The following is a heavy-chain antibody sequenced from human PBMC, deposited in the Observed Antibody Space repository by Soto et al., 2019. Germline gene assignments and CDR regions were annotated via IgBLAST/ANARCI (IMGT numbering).Heavy chain of an antibody. CDR1: DGCVNSGGYY. V-gene: IGHV4-31*03. CDR3: ATHDKTAYPNYFDY. CDR2: ISYSGST. J-gene: IGHJ4*02. Sequence: PSQTLSLTRTVSDGCVNSGGYYWSLIRQHPGRGLEWIGYISYSGSTSYNPSLKSRLTISRDTYKNHCSLKLSSVTAADTAVYYSATHDKTAYPNYFDYWGQGTLVTISS. D-gene: IGHD3-9*01.